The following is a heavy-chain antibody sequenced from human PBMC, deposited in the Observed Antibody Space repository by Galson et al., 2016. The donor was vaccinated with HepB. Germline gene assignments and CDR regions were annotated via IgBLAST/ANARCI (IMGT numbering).Heavy chain of an antibody. CDR3: AKDVHYDFWSALHNYFEY. J-gene: IGHJ4*02. CDR1: GFTFSSYV. V-gene: IGHV3-23*01. D-gene: IGHD3-3*01. CDR2: ISGNGDSI. Sequence: SLRLSCAASGFTFSSYVMSWVRQAPGKGLEWVSAISGNGDSIYYADSVRGRFTISRDNSKNTLFLQINSLRAEDTAVFYCAKDVHYDFWSALHNYFEYWGQGTLVTVSS.